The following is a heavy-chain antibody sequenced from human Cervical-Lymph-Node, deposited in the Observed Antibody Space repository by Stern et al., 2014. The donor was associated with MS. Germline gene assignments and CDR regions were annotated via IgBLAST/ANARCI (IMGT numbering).Heavy chain of an antibody. V-gene: IGHV3-21*01. CDR2: ISSGSSYI. Sequence: VQLVASGGGLVKPGGSLRLSCAASGFTFSNYRMNWVRQAPGKGLEWVSSISSGSSYIYDGDSVRGRFTISRDNAKNSLYLQMNTLRAEDTAVYYCARDSGFSGNPASDYWGRGTLVTVSS. J-gene: IGHJ4*02. CDR3: ARDSGFSGNPASDY. CDR1: GFTFSNYR. D-gene: IGHD5-12*01.